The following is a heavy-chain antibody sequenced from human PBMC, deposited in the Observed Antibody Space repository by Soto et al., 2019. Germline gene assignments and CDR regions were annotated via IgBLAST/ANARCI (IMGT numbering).Heavy chain of an antibody. CDR3: AKDINGTGTNVIYAS. CDR1: GFSFSTYA. Sequence: EVQLLESGGSLVQPGGSLRLSCAASGFSFSTYAMGWVRQAPGKGLEWVSAISGSGSGTYYAGPVKGRFTIYRDNSKDTLYLQMNSLRAADTAVYYCAKDINGTGTNVIYASWGQGSLVTVSS. D-gene: IGHD1-7*01. J-gene: IGHJ5*02. V-gene: IGHV3-23*01. CDR2: ISGSGSGT.